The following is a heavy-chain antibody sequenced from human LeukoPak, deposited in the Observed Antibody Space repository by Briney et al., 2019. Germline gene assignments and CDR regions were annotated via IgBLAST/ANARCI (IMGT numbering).Heavy chain of an antibody. CDR1: GGTFGSYA. D-gene: IGHD4-17*01. CDR2: IIPILGIA. CDR3: ARGLDYGDYDNWFDP. V-gene: IGHV1-69*04. Sequence: SVKVSCKASGGTFGSYAISWVRQAPGQGLEWMGRIIPILGIANYAQKFQGRVTITADKSTSTAYMELSSLRSEDTAVYYCARGLDYGDYDNWFDPWGQGTLVTVSS. J-gene: IGHJ5*02.